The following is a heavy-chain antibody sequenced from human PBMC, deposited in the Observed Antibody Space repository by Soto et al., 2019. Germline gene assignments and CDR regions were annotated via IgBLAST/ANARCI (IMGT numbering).Heavy chain of an antibody. CDR2: INPNSGGT. D-gene: IGHD1-26*01. CDR3: ARGGPVVGATIGGDY. V-gene: IGHV1-2*02. CDR1: GGTFTGYY. Sequence: SVKVSCKASGGTFTGYYMHWVRQAPGQGLEWMGWINPNSGGTNYAQKFQGRVTMTRDTSISTAYMELSRLRSDDTAVYYCARGGPVVGATIGGDYWGQGTLVTVSS. J-gene: IGHJ4*02.